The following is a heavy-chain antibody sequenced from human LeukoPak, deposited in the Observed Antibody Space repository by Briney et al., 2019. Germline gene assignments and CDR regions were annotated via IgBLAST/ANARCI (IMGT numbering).Heavy chain of an antibody. CDR2: IIPIFGTA. CDR3: ARAPFSYCSSISCYEVLDYYYYMDV. D-gene: IGHD2-2*01. Sequence: SVKVSCKASGGTFSSYAISWVRQAPGQGLEWMGGIIPIFGTANYAQKFQGRVTITADESTSTAYMELSSLRSEDTAVYYCARAPFSYCSSISCYEVLDYYYYMDVWGKGTTVTVSS. CDR1: GGTFSSYA. J-gene: IGHJ6*03. V-gene: IGHV1-69*01.